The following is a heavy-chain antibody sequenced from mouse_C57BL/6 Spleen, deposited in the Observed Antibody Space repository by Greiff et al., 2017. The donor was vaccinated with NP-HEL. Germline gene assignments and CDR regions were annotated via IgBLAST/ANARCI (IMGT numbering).Heavy chain of an antibody. CDR3: ARWNGNYSYAMDY. CDR2: IYPRSGNT. Sequence: VQLQQSGAELARPGASVKLSCKASGYTFTSYGISWVKQRTGQGLEWIGEIYPRSGNTYYNEKCKGKATLTADKSASTAYMELRSLTSEDSAVYFCARWNGNYSYAMDYWGQGTSVTVSS. V-gene: IGHV1-81*01. J-gene: IGHJ4*01. D-gene: IGHD2-1*01. CDR1: GYTFTSYG.